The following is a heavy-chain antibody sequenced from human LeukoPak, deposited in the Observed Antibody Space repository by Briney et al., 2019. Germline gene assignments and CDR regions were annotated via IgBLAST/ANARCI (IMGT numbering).Heavy chain of an antibody. J-gene: IGHJ4*02. V-gene: IGHV3-15*07. CDR3: TTDYCTSTTCYLNY. CDR1: GFTFSNAW. CDR2: VKSKTVGGTT. D-gene: IGHD2-2*01. Sequence: GRSLRLSCAASGFTFSNAWMNWVRQAPGMGLEWVGRVKSKTVGGTTDYAAPVKGRFTISRDDSKNTLYLQMNSLKTEDTAVYYCTTDYCTSTTCYLNYWGQGTLVTVSS.